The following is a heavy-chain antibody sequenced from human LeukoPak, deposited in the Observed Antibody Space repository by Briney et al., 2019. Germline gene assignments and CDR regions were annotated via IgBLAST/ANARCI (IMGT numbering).Heavy chain of an antibody. CDR3: ARDAAPSPYSSGRDSSY. Sequence: GGSLRLSCAASGFTFSSYWMSWVRQAPGKGLEWVANIKQDGSEKYYVDSVKGRFTISRDNAKNSLYLQMNSLRAEDTAVYYCARDAAPSPYSSGRDSSYWGQGTLVTVSS. CDR1: GFTFSSYW. J-gene: IGHJ4*02. CDR2: IKQDGSEK. V-gene: IGHV3-7*01. D-gene: IGHD6-19*01.